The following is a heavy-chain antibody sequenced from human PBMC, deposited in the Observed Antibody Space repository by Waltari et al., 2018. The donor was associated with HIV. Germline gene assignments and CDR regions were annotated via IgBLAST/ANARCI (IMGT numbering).Heavy chain of an antibody. J-gene: IGHJ4*02. CDR3: TRDLSTYGHEFDY. CDR1: GFNSRSYW. V-gene: IGHV3-74*01. Sequence: EVKLVESGGDLVQPGGSLSLSCAASGFNSRSYWMHWIRHIPGKGLVWVSHISDEESDTGYLESVKGRFTISRDNAKNTLYLQMNSLRVEDTAIYYYTRDLSTYGHEFDYWGQGTLVTVAS. CDR2: ISDEESDT. D-gene: IGHD2-2*01.